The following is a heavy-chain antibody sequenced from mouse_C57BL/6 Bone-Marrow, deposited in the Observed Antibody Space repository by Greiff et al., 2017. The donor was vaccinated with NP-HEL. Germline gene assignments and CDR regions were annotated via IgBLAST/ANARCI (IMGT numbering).Heavy chain of an antibody. V-gene: IGHV2-2*01. D-gene: IGHD1-1*01. J-gene: IGHJ1*03. CDR1: GFSLTSYG. Sequence: VKLMESGPGLVQPSQSLSITCTVSGFSLTSYGVHWVRQSPGKGLEWLGVIWSGGSTDYNAAFISRLSISKDNSKSQVFFKMNSLQADDTAIYYCARSTVVAKGYFDVWGTGTTVTVSS. CDR2: IWSGGST. CDR3: ARSTVVAKGYFDV.